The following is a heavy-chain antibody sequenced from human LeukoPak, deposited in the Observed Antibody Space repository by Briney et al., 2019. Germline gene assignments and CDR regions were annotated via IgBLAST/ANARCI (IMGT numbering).Heavy chain of an antibody. D-gene: IGHD2-15*01. J-gene: IGHJ4*02. Sequence: KPSQTLSLTCAVSGGSISSGGYSWSWIRQPPGKGLEWIRYIYYSGSTYYNPSLKSRVTISVDTSKNQFSLKLSSVTAADTAVYYCARGYCSGGSCYRALGYWGQGTLVTVSS. V-gene: IGHV4-30-4*07. CDR1: GGSISSGGYS. CDR2: IYYSGST. CDR3: ARGYCSGGSCYRALGY.